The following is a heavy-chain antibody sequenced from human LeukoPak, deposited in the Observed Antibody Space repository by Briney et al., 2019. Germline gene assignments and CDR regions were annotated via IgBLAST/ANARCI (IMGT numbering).Heavy chain of an antibody. J-gene: IGHJ4*02. V-gene: IGHV3-23*01. CDR2: ISGSGGST. D-gene: IGHD6-19*01. Sequence: GGSLRLSCAASGFTFSSYAMHWVRQAPGRGLEWVSAISGSGGSTYYADSVKGRFTISRENSKNTLYLQMNSLRAEDTAVYYCAKYSSGWCFVYWGQGALVTVSS. CDR1: GFTFSSYA. CDR3: AKYSSGWCFVY.